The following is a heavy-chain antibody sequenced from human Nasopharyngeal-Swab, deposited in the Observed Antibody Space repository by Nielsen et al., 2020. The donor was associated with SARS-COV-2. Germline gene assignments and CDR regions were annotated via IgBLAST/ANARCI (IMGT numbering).Heavy chain of an antibody. J-gene: IGHJ6*02. V-gene: IGHV3-20*01. CDR2: ISGSGGST. CDR3: AREPVVVPAAPSYGMDV. Sequence: WIRQPPGKGLEWVSAISGSGGSTGYADSVKGRFTISRDNAKNSLYLQMNSLRAEDTALYHCAREPVVVPAAPSYGMDVWGQGTTVTVSS. D-gene: IGHD2-2*01.